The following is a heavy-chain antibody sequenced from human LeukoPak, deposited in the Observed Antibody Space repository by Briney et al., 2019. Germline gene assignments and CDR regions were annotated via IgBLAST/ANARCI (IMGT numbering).Heavy chain of an antibody. Sequence: SETLSLTCTVSGGSISSGSYYWSWIRQPAGKGLEWIGRIYTSGSTNYNPSLKSRVTISVDTSKNQFSLKLSSVTAADTAVYYCARAQSTYYYDSSGSSINYYYYYYMDVWGKGTTVTISS. CDR2: IYTSGST. CDR1: GGSISSGSYY. V-gene: IGHV4-61*02. CDR3: ARAQSTYYYDSSGSSINYYYYYYMDV. D-gene: IGHD3-22*01. J-gene: IGHJ6*03.